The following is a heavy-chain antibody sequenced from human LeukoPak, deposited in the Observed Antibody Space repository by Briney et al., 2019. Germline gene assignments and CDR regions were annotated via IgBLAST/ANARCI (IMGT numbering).Heavy chain of an antibody. CDR1: GYTLTELS. V-gene: IGHV1-24*01. CDR2: FDPEDGEA. CDR3: YGALTNYYDSYGKPPPQYYFDY. Sequence: ASVKVSCKVSGYTLTELSMHWVRQAPGKGLEWMGGFDPEDGEAIYAQKFQGRVTMTEDTSTDTAYMELSSLRSEDTAVYYCYGALTNYYDSYGKPPPQYYFDYWGQGTLVTVSS. J-gene: IGHJ4*02. D-gene: IGHD3-22*01.